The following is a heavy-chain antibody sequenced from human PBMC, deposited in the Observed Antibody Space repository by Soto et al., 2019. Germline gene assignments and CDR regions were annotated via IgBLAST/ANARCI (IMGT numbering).Heavy chain of an antibody. CDR1: GFTFSSHE. Sequence: EVQLVESGGGLVQPGGSLRLSCVASGFTFSSHEMNWVRQAPGKGLEWVSYISSSGSPIDYADSVRGRFTISRDNAKNSVYLQMDSLRAEDTAVYYCVRGGHGSGSYLGSYWGQGILVTVSS. CDR3: VRGGHGSGSYLGSY. J-gene: IGHJ4*02. CDR2: ISSSGSPI. D-gene: IGHD3-10*01. V-gene: IGHV3-48*03.